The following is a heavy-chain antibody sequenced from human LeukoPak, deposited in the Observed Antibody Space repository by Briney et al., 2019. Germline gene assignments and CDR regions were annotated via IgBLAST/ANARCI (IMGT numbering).Heavy chain of an antibody. Sequence: ASVKVSCKASGYTFTSYGISWVRQAPGQGLEWMGWISAYNGNTNYAQKLQGRVSMTTDTSTSTAYMELRSLRSDDTAVYYCARDGWVVPAATGYYYYYYMDVWGKGTTVAVSS. CDR2: ISAYNGNT. J-gene: IGHJ6*03. V-gene: IGHV1-18*01. CDR1: GYTFTSYG. CDR3: ARDGWVVPAATGYYYYYYMDV. D-gene: IGHD2-2*01.